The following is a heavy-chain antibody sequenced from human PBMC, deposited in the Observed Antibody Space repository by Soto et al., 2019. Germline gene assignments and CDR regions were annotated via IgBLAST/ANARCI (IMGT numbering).Heavy chain of an antibody. J-gene: IGHJ4*02. V-gene: IGHV3-23*01. Sequence: GGSLRLSCAASEFTFSNYAMSWVRLTPGMGLEWVSSINPSGANTFYADSVKGRFTISRDNSKDTVYLQLNSLRAEDTAIYYCAKVPSNGVTYFEYWGQGALVTVSS. CDR2: INPSGANT. CDR1: EFTFSNYA. CDR3: AKVPSNGVTYFEY. D-gene: IGHD6-19*01.